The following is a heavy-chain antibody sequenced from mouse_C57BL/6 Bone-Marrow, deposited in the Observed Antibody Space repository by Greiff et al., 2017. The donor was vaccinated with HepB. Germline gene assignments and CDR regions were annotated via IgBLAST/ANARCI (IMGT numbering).Heavy chain of an antibody. CDR3: VRHSTTVVSPSMDY. J-gene: IGHJ4*01. V-gene: IGHV10-1*01. CDR1: GFSFNTYA. CDR2: IRSKSNNYAT. Sequence: EVKLVESGGGLVQPKGSLKLSCAASGFSFNTYAMNWVRQAPGKGLEWVARIRSKSNNYATYYADSVKDRFTISRDDSESMLYLQMNNLKTEDTAMYYCVRHSTTVVSPSMDYWGQGTSVTVSS. D-gene: IGHD1-1*01.